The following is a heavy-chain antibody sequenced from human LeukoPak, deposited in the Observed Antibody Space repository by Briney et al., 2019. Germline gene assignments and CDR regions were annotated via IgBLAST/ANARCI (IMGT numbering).Heavy chain of an antibody. D-gene: IGHD3-16*01. CDR2: IMPMFGKA. Sequence: SVKVSCKASGGTFSSYDIGWVRQAPGQGLEWMGGIMPMFGKANYAQKFQGRVTTTADKATSTAYMELSSLRSEDTAVYYCARWGGGAFDIWGQGTMVTVSS. CDR1: GGTFSSYD. J-gene: IGHJ3*02. CDR3: ARWGGGAFDI. V-gene: IGHV1-69*06.